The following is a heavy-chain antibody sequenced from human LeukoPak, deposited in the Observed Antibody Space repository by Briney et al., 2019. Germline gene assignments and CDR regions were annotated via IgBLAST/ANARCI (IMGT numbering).Heavy chain of an antibody. CDR1: GGSISSSSYY. CDR3: ARHRSGRNPLFQH. CDR2: IYYSGST. V-gene: IGHV4-39*01. J-gene: IGHJ1*01. D-gene: IGHD3-3*01. Sequence: SETLSLTCTVSGGSISSSSYYWGWIRQPPGKGLEWIGSIYYSGSTYYNPSLKSRVTISVDTSKNQFSLKLSSVTAADTAVYYCARHRSGRNPLFQHWGQGTLVTVSS.